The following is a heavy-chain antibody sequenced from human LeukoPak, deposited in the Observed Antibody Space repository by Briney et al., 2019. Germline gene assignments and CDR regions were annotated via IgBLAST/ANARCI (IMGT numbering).Heavy chain of an antibody. J-gene: IGHJ6*03. CDR2: IYRSGGT. V-gene: IGHV4-4*07. CDR3: ARTRYYYDTTGLYYYYYMDV. CDR1: GDSISSYY. D-gene: IGHD3-22*01. Sequence: SETLSLTCTVSGDSISSYYWSWIRHPAAEGLEWIGRIYRSGGTNYNPSPKSRVTMSVDTSKNQFSLKVNSVTAAATAVYYCARTRYYYDTTGLYYYYYMDVWGKGTTVTISS.